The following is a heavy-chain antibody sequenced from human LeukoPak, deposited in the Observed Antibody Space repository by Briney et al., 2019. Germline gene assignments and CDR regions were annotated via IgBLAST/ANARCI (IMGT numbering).Heavy chain of an antibody. V-gene: IGHV1-2*02. D-gene: IGHD1-26*01. CDR1: GYTFTGYY. J-gene: IGHJ4*02. Sequence: ASVRVSCKASGYTFTGYYMHWGRQAPGQGLEWMGWINPNSGGTNYAQKFQDRVTMTRDKSITTAYMELSRLTSDDTAVYYCARSEHLQMSYDYWGQGTLVTVSS. CDR3: ARSEHLQMSYDY. CDR2: INPNSGGT.